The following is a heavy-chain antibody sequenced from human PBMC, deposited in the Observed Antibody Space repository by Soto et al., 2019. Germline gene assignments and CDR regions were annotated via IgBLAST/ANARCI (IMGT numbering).Heavy chain of an antibody. CDR1: GGSISSYY. CDR2: IYYSGST. CDR3: ARNAYYYDSSGYYYLDY. Sequence: SETLSLTCTVSGGSISSYYWSWIRQPPGKGLEWIGYIYYSGSTNYNPSLKSRVTISVDTSKNQFSLKLSSVTAADTAVYYCARNAYYYDSSGYYYLDYWGQGTLVTSPQ. D-gene: IGHD3-22*01. V-gene: IGHV4-59*08. J-gene: IGHJ4*02.